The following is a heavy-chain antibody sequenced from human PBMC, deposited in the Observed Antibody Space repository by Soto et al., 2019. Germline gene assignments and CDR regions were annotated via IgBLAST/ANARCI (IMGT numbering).Heavy chain of an antibody. V-gene: IGHV1-24*01. CDR2: FDPEDGET. Sequence: SVKGSCKVTGYTLTELSMHWVRQAPGKGLEWMGGFDPEDGETIYAQKFQGRVTMTEDTSTDTAYMELSSLRSEDTAVYYCATLGGGSAINFDYWGQGTLVTVSS. J-gene: IGHJ4*02. CDR1: GYTLTELS. D-gene: IGHD1-26*01. CDR3: ATLGGGSAINFDY.